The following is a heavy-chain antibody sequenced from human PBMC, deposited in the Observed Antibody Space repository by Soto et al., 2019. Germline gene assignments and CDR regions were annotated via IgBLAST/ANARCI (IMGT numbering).Heavy chain of an antibody. CDR2: ITAYGDST. J-gene: IGHJ5*02. Sequence: EVQLLESGGGFVQPGGSLRLSCAASGFTFSNYAMSWVRQAPGKGLEWVSAITAYGDSTHYADSVKGRFTISRDSPKNTLYLQMDSLGAEDTAVYYCAKDPLWYDSDWYPPPGFEPWGQGTVVTVSS. CDR1: GFTFSNYA. D-gene: IGHD6-19*01. CDR3: AKDPLWYDSDWYPPPGFEP. V-gene: IGHV3-23*01.